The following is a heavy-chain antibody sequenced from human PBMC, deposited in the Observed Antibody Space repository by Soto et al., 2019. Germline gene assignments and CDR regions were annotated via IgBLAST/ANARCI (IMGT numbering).Heavy chain of an antibody. D-gene: IGHD5-18*01. J-gene: IGHJ4*02. CDR2: INHSGST. Sequence: SETLSLTCAVYGGSFSGYYWSWIRQPPGKGLEWIGEINHSGSTNYNPSLKSRVTISVDTSKNQFSLKLSSVTAADTAVYYCARGRHHYGYSYGGGGVDYWGQGTLVTVSS. CDR3: ARGRHHYGYSYGGGGVDY. CDR1: GGSFSGYY. V-gene: IGHV4-34*01.